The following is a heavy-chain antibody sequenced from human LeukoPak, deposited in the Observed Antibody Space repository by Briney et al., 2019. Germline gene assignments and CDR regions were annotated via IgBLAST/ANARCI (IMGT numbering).Heavy chain of an antibody. J-gene: IGHJ4*02. CDR1: GYTFTGYY. CDR3: ARGPGGGYDWLGH. V-gene: IGHV1-2*02. Sequence: ASVKVSCKASGYTFTGYYMHWVRQAPGQGLEWMGWINPNSGVTNYAQKFQGRVTMTRDTSISTAYMELSRLRSDDTAVYYCARGPGGGYDWLGHWGQGTLVTVSS. CDR2: INPNSGVT. D-gene: IGHD5-12*01.